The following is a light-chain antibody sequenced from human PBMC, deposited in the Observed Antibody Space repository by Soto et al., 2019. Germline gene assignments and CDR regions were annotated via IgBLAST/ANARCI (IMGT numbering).Light chain of an antibody. CDR1: QSLLHSNGYNY. J-gene: IGKJ3*01. Sequence: DIVMTQSPLSLPVTPGEPASISCRSSQSLLHSNGYNYLDWYLQKPGQSPQLLIYLGSNRASGVPDRFSGSGSGTDFTLKISRVEAEDVGVYYCMQTLQTPPFTFGPETKVDI. CDR3: MQTLQTPPFT. V-gene: IGKV2-28*01. CDR2: LGS.